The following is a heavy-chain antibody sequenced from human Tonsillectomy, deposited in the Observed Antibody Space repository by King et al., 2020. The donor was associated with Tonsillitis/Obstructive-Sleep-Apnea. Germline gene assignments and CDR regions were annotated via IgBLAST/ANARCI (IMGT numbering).Heavy chain of an antibody. CDR3: AKLGYCNSTSCYIAPYYFDY. D-gene: IGHD2-2*02. CDR1: GFTFSDYY. CDR2: ISSSSSYT. J-gene: IGHJ4*02. Sequence: QLVQSGGGLVKPGGSLRLSCAASGFTFSDYYMSWIRQAPGKGLEWVSYISSSSSYTNYADSVKGRCTISRDNAKNSLYLQMNSLRAEDTAVYYCAKLGYCNSTSCYIAPYYFDYWGQGTLVTVSS. V-gene: IGHV3-11*05.